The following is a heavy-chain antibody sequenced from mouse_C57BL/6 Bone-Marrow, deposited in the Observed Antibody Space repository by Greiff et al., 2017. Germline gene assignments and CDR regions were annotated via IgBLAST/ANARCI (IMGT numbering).Heavy chain of an antibody. J-gene: IGHJ2*01. CDR1: GFNIKDDY. CDR3: TDSYYYGSADY. Sequence: VQLHQSGAELVRPGASVKLSCTASGFNIKDDYMHWVKQRPEQGLEWIGWIDPENGDTEYASKFQGKATITADTSSNTAYLQLSSLTSEDTAVYYCTDSYYYGSADYWGQGTTLTVSS. V-gene: IGHV14-4*01. D-gene: IGHD1-1*01. CDR2: IDPENGDT.